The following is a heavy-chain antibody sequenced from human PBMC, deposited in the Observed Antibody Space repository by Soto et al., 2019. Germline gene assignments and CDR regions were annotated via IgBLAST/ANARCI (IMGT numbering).Heavy chain of an antibody. V-gene: IGHV3-30-3*01. CDR2: ISYDGSNK. D-gene: IGHD2-21*02. Sequence: EGSLRLSCAASGFTFSSYAMHWVRQAPGKGLEWVAVISYDGSNKYYADSVKGRFTISRDNSKNTLYLQMNSLRAEDTAVYYCARDQCGGDCYVNYYGMDVWGQGTTVTVSS. CDR1: GFTFSSYA. CDR3: ARDQCGGDCYVNYYGMDV. J-gene: IGHJ6*02.